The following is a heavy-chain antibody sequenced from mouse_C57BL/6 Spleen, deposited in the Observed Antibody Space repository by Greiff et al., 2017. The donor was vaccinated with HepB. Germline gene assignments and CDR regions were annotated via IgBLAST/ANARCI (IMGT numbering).Heavy chain of an antibody. Sequence: VQLQQPGAELVKPGASVKLSCKASGYTFTSYWMHWVKQRPGQGLEWIGMIHPNSGSTNYNEKFKSKATLTVDKSSSTAYMQLSSLTSEDSAVYYCARSGGNYYGSSYWYFDVWGTGTTVTVSS. CDR2: IHPNSGST. V-gene: IGHV1-64*01. D-gene: IGHD1-1*01. J-gene: IGHJ1*03. CDR1: GYTFTSYW. CDR3: ARSGGNYYGSSYWYFDV.